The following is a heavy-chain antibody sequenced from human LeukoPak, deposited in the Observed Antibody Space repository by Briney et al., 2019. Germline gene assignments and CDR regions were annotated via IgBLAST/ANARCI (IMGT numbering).Heavy chain of an antibody. D-gene: IGHD2-15*01. CDR1: GYTFTSYG. J-gene: IGHJ4*01. Sequence: ASVKVSCKASGYTFTSYGITWVRQAPGQGLEWMGWISAYNGNTNYAEKVQGRVTMTTDTSTSTAYMELRNLRSDDTAFYYCARDDLDCSGGTCYPDNYWGQGTRVAVSA. CDR2: ISAYNGNT. CDR3: ARDDLDCSGGTCYPDNY. V-gene: IGHV1-18*01.